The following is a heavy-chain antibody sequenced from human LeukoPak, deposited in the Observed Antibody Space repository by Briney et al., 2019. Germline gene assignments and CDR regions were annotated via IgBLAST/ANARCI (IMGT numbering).Heavy chain of an antibody. CDR1: GFTFGDYA. V-gene: IGHV3-49*04. J-gene: IGHJ4*02. CDR3: TRVDDYVWGSPGYFDY. CDR2: IRSKAYGGTT. Sequence: PGGSLRLSCTASGFTFGDYAMSWVRQAPGKGLEWVGFIRSKAYGGTTEYAASVKGRFTISRDDSKSIAYLQMNSLKTEDTAVYYCTRVDDYVWGSPGYFDYWGQGTLVTVSS. D-gene: IGHD3-16*01.